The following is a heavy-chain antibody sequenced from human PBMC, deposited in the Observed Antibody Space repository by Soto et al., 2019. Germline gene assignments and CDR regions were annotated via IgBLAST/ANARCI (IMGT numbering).Heavy chain of an antibody. D-gene: IGHD3-22*01. J-gene: IGHJ1*01. V-gene: IGHV1-3*01. CDR1: GYTFTSYA. Sequence: QVQLVQSGAEVKKPGASVKVSCKASGYTFTSYAMHWVRQAPGQRLEWMGWINAGNGNTKYSQKFQGRVTITRDTSASTAYMELSSLRSEDTDVYYCARAFDSSGYYHAEYFQHWGQGTLVTVSS. CDR3: ARAFDSSGYYHAEYFQH. CDR2: INAGNGNT.